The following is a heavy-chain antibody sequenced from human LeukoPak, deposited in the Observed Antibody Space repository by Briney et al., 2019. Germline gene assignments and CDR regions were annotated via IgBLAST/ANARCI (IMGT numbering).Heavy chain of an antibody. Sequence: GGSLRLSCAGSGFPFSSYSLTWVRQAPGKGLEWVSSITSSGGYTYSADSVKGRFTISRDNAKNSLYLQMSSLRAEDTAVYYCARDRLGYCSGGSCYGKGAFDYWGQGTLVTVSS. J-gene: IGHJ4*02. D-gene: IGHD2-15*01. CDR1: GFPFSSYS. CDR3: ARDRLGYCSGGSCYGKGAFDY. CDR2: ITSSGGYT. V-gene: IGHV3-21*01.